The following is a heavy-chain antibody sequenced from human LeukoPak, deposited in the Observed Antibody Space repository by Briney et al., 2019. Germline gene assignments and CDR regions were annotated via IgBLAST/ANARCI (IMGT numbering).Heavy chain of an antibody. Sequence: GGSLRLSCAASGFSFSAYWMTWVRQAPGTGLEWVVNINPAGTETYYVDPVKGRFTVSRDNAKNLLYLQMNSLRAEDTAVYHCARFGYVAAVDVWGQGTLVTVSS. CDR3: ARFGYVAAVDV. D-gene: IGHD2-15*01. J-gene: IGHJ4*02. CDR2: INPAGTET. V-gene: IGHV3-7*01. CDR1: GFSFSAYW.